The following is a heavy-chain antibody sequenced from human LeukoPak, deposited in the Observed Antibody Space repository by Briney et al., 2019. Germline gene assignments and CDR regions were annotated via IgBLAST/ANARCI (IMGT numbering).Heavy chain of an antibody. D-gene: IGHD6-13*01. CDR2: IRYDGSNK. CDR3: ARTSSWYDGFDI. V-gene: IGHV3-30*02. CDR1: GFTFSSYG. J-gene: IGHJ3*02. Sequence: GGSLRLSCAASGFTFSSYGMHWVRQAPGKGLEWVAFIRYDGSNKYYADSVKGRFTISRDNSKNTMYLQMNSLRAEDTAVYYCARTSSWYDGFDIWGQGTVVTVSS.